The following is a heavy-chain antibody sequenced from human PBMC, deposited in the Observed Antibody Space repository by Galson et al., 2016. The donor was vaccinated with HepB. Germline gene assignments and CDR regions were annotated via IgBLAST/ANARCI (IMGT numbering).Heavy chain of an antibody. CDR2: VSFDGNTR. V-gene: IGHV3-30*04. CDR3: AREADYDVSTGYFSSGWPLDH. CDR1: GFTFSDYA. J-gene: IGHJ4*02. D-gene: IGHD3-9*01. Sequence: SLRLSCAASGFTFSDYAFHWVRQAPGKGLEWVAVVSFDGNTRYYGDPVKGRFSFPRDNSKNTLFLQMDSLRGEDTAGYFCAREADYDVSTGYFSSGWPLDHWGQGALVIVSS.